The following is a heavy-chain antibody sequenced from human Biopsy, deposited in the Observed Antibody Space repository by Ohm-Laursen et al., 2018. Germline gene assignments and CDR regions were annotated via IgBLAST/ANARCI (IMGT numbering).Heavy chain of an antibody. V-gene: IGHV3-11*01. CDR1: GFRFSDYY. D-gene: IGHD6-25*01. CDR3: VMTAGRGGGDS. CDR2: ISSTSSDI. J-gene: IGHJ4*02. Sequence: SLRLSCAASGFRFSDYYISWIRQAPGKGLEWLSYISSTSSDIAYADSVQGRFTISRDNAQNSLFLQMNSLRVEDTAIYHCVMTAGRGGGDSWGQGTLVTVSS.